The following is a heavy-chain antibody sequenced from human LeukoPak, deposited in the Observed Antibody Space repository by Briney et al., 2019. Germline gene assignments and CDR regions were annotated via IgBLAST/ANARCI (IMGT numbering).Heavy chain of an antibody. D-gene: IGHD2-2*01. CDR2: IYYSGST. Sequence: SETLSLTCTVSGGSISSGGYYWSWIRQHPGKGLEWIGYIYYSGSTYYNPSLKSRVTISVDTSKNQFSLELSSVTAADTAVYYCARDLTNPDYYFDYWGQGTLVTVSS. V-gene: IGHV4-31*03. J-gene: IGHJ4*02. CDR1: GGSISSGGYY. CDR3: ARDLTNPDYYFDY.